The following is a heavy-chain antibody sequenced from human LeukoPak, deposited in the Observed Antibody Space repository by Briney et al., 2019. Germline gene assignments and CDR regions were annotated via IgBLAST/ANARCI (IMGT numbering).Heavy chain of an antibody. Sequence: SETLSLTCTVSGGSISSYYWSWIGQPPGKGQEWIGYIYYSGSTNYNPSLKRRVTISVDTSKNQFSLKLSSVTAADTAVYYCASHDYGDDYYYYYMDVWGKGTTVTVSS. D-gene: IGHD4-17*01. CDR1: GGSISSYY. V-gene: IGHV4-59*01. CDR2: IYYSGST. CDR3: ASHDYGDDYYYYYMDV. J-gene: IGHJ6*03.